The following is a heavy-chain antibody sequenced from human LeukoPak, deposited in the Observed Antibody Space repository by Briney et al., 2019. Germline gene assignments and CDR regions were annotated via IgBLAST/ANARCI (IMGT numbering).Heavy chain of an antibody. Sequence: PGGSLRLSCAASGFTFSSYGMHWVRQAPGKGLEWVAVISYDGSNKYYADSVKGRFTISRDNAKNSLYLQMNSLSAEDTAVYYCARERSSTSCYIDWGQGTLVTVSS. J-gene: IGHJ4*02. CDR2: ISYDGSNK. V-gene: IGHV3-30*03. CDR3: ARERSSTSCYID. CDR1: GFTFSSYG. D-gene: IGHD2-2*02.